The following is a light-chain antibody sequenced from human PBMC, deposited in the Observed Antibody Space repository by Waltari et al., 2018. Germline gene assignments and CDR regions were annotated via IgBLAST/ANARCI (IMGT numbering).Light chain of an antibody. CDR2: GAS. CDR3: LQDYSYPWT. J-gene: IGKJ1*01. V-gene: IGKV1-6*01. Sequence: AIQMTQSPSSLSAAVGYRLTITCRASQAIRNDLSWYQLKPGQAPKLLIYGASFLQRGVPSRFSGSGSGTDFILTISSLQPEDFATYYCLQDYSYPWTFGQGTNVDI. CDR1: QAIRND.